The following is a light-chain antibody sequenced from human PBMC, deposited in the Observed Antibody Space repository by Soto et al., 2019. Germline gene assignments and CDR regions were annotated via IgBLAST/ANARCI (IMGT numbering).Light chain of an antibody. CDR3: GSYGGSNNWV. J-gene: IGLJ3*02. CDR2: EVR. V-gene: IGLV1-44*01. CDR1: TSNFGTKS. Sequence: QSVLTQPPSASGTPGQRVTISCSGATSNFGTKSVNWYQHLPGAAPRLLIYEVRKRPSGVPDRFSASKSANSASLTVSGLQPEDEADYYCGSYGGSNNWVFGGGTQLTVL.